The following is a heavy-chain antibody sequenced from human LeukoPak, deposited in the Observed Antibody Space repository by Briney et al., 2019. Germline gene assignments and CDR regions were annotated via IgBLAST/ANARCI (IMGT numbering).Heavy chain of an antibody. CDR2: INHSGST. D-gene: IGHD2-15*01. CDR3: ARSLGYCSGGSCPTPGSFDY. J-gene: IGHJ4*02. V-gene: IGHV4-34*01. Sequence: SETLSLTCAVYGGSFSGYYWSWIRQPPGKGLEWIGEINHSGSTNYNPSLKSRVTISVDTSKNQFSLKLSSVTAADTAVYYCARSLGYCSGGSCPTPGSFDYWGQGTLVTVSS. CDR1: GGSFSGYY.